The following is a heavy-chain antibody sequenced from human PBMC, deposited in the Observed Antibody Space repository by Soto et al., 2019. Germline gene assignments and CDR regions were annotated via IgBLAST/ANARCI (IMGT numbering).Heavy chain of an antibody. V-gene: IGHV3-30*18. D-gene: IGHD6-19*01. Sequence: QVHLVESGGGVVQPGRSLRLSCAASGFTFSTTGMHWVRQAPGKGLEWVAMISHDGVVKHYTDSVKGRFTISRDTSNNTVYLQMNSLRPEDTAMYHGAKNLYGAGWYNYFDPWGQGTLVTVSS. CDR2: ISHDGVVK. CDR3: AKNLYGAGWYNYFDP. J-gene: IGHJ5*02. CDR1: GFTFSTTG.